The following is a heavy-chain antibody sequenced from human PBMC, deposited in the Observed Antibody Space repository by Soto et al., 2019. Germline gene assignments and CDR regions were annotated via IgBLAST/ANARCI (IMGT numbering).Heavy chain of an antibody. Sequence: GGSLRLSCAASGFSFRDDSMNWVRQAPGKGLVWVSRINSDGSSTSYADSVKGRFTISRDNAKNTLYLQMNSLRAEDTAVYYCARDLHYDFWSGYVWGQGTTVTLSS. CDR3: ARDLHYDFWSGYV. J-gene: IGHJ6*02. V-gene: IGHV3-74*01. CDR2: INSDGSST. D-gene: IGHD3-3*01. CDR1: GFSFRDDS.